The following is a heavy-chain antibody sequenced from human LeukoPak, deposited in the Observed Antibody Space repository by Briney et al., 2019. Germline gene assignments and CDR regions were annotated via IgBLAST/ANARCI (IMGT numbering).Heavy chain of an antibody. V-gene: IGHV4-61*02. CDR3: ARAQKISGSDANFDY. D-gene: IGHD3-10*01. Sequence: SQTLSLTCAVSGGSISSGGYSWSWIRQPAGQGLEWIGRICTSGTTNYNPSLKSRVTMSLDTSKNQFSLKLSSVTAADTAVYYCARAQKISGSDANFDYWGQGTLVTVSS. CDR2: ICTSGTT. CDR1: GGSISSGGYS. J-gene: IGHJ4*02.